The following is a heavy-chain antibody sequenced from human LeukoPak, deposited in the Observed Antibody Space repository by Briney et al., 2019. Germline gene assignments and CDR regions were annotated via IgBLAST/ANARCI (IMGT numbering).Heavy chain of an antibody. CDR2: VNPSGGST. J-gene: IGHJ4*02. Sequence: GASVKVSCKASGYTFTSYYMHWVRQAPGQGLEWMGIVNPSGGSTSYAQQLQGRVTMTRDTSTSTVYMELSSLRSEDTAVYYCARLQKHYDILTGLDYWGQGTLVTVSS. CDR3: ARLQKHYDILTGLDY. D-gene: IGHD3-9*01. CDR1: GYTFTSYY. V-gene: IGHV1-46*01.